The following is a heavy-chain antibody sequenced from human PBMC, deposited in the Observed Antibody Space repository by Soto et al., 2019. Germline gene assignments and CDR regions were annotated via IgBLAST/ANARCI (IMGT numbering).Heavy chain of an antibody. V-gene: IGHV1-2*04. CDR3: ARSPAYYDFWSGYYTCYYFDY. D-gene: IGHD3-3*01. CDR1: GYTFTSYY. J-gene: IGHJ4*02. Sequence: ASVKVSCKASGYTFTSYYMHWVRQAPGQGLEWMGWINPNSGGTNYAQKFQGWVTMTRDTSISTAYMELSRLRSDDTAVYYCARSPAYYDFWSGYYTCYYFDYWGQGTLVTVSS. CDR2: INPNSGGT.